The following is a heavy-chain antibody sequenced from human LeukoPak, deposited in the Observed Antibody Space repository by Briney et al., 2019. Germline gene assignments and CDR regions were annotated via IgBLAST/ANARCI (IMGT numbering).Heavy chain of an antibody. CDR2: ISSSSSHI. D-gene: IGHD3-3*01. Sequence: GGSLRLSCAASGFTFSSYSMNWVRQAPGKGLEWVSSISSSSSHIYYADSVKGRFTISRDNAKNSLYLQMNSLRAEDTAVYYCTSDFWSGYSFDYWGQGTLVTVSS. CDR3: TSDFWSGYSFDY. J-gene: IGHJ4*02. V-gene: IGHV3-21*01. CDR1: GFTFSSYS.